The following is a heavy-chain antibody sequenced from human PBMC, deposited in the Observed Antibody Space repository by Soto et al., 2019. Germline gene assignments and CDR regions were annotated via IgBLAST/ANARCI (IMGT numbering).Heavy chain of an antibody. V-gene: IGHV4-31*03. D-gene: IGHD6-13*01. CDR2: IYYSGST. CDR1: GGSISSGGHY. J-gene: IGHJ4*02. Sequence: QVQLQESGPGLVKPSQTLSLTCTVSGGSISSGGHYWSWIRQHPGKGLEWIGYIYYSGSTYYNPSLKSRVTISVDTSKNQFSLKLSSVTAADTAVYYCARELWLAAARTFDYWGQGTLVTVSS. CDR3: ARELWLAAARTFDY.